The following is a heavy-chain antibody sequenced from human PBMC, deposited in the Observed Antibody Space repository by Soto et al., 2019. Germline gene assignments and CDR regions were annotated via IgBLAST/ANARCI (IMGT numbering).Heavy chain of an antibody. CDR3: ASTSPYGGVHFDY. CDR2: IYYSGST. V-gene: IGHV4-30-4*01. D-gene: IGHD3-16*01. Sequence: SETLSLTCTVSGGSISSGDYYWSWIRQPPGKGLEGIGYIYYSGSTYYNPSLKSRVTISVDTSKNQFSLKLSSVTAADTAVYYCASTSPYGGVHFDYWGQGTLVTVSS. J-gene: IGHJ4*02. CDR1: GGSISSGDYY.